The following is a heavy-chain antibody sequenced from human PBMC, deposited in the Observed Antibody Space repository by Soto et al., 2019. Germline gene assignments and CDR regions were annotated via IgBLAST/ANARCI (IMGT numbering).Heavy chain of an antibody. CDR2: ISACNGNT. CDR3: AREYSSSWRGPYYYYYYGMDV. D-gene: IGHD6-13*01. V-gene: IGHV1-18*04. J-gene: IGHJ6*02. CDR1: GYTFTSYG. Sequence: GASVKVSCKASGYTFTSYGISWVRQAPGQGLEWMGWISACNGNTNYAQKLQGRVTMTTDTSTSTAYMELRSLRSDDTAVYYCAREYSSSWRGPYYYYYYGMDVWGQGTTVTVSS.